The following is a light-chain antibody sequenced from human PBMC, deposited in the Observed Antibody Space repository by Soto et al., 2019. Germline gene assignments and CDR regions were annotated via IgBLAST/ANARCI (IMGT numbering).Light chain of an antibody. CDR3: SSYAGTNIDVV. V-gene: IGLV2-8*01. Sequence: QSALSQPPSASGSPGQSVTISCTGTSSDVGGYVYVSWYQQYPGKAPKLIIYEVNKRTSGVTDRFSGTKSGNTASLTVSGLQTEDEADYYCSSYAGTNIDVVFGGGTKVTVL. CDR2: EVN. J-gene: IGLJ2*01. CDR1: SSDVGGYVY.